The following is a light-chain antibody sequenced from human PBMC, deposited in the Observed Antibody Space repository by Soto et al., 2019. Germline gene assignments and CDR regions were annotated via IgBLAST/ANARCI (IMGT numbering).Light chain of an antibody. J-gene: IGLJ1*01. CDR3: NSYTSSSTYV. V-gene: IGLV2-14*03. CDR1: SSDIGAYNF. Sequence: QSALTQPASVSGSPGQSITISCTGTSSDIGAYNFVSWYQQHPGKAPKLMLYDVNIRPSGVSNRFSGSKSGNTASLTISGLQAEDEADYYCNSYTSSSTYVFGTGTKLTVL. CDR2: DVN.